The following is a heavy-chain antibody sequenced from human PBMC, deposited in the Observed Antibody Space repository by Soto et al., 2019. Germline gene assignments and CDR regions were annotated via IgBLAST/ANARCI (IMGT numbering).Heavy chain of an antibody. CDR2: IYYSGST. CDR3: ERHPSEFWFVP. V-gene: IGHV4-39*01. CDR1: GGSISSSSYF. D-gene: IGHD3-10*01. Sequence: SETLSLTCSVSGGSISSSSYFWGWIRQPPGKGLEWIGSIYYSGSTYYNPSLKSRVTVSVDTSKNQFSLKLSSVTAADTAVYFSERHPSEFWFVPLRHATLVSV. J-gene: IGHJ5*02.